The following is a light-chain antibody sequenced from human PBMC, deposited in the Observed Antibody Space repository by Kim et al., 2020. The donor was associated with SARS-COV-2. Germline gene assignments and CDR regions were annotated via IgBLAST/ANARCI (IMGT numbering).Light chain of an antibody. CDR1: QSINNY. J-gene: IGKJ2*01. CDR2: TAS. Sequence: LSASVGDRVTITCRASQSINNYLNWYQQKPGKAPKLLIYTASSLQSGVPSRFSGSGSGTDFTLTIDSLQPEDFGTYYCQQSYSTLDFGQGTKLEI. CDR3: QQSYSTLD. V-gene: IGKV1-39*01.